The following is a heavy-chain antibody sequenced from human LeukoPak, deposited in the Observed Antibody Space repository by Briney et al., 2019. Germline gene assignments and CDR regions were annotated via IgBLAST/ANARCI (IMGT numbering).Heavy chain of an antibody. Sequence: PGGSLRLSCAASGLNFSSRWMNWVRQAPGQGLEWVASIKEDGSEKHYVDSVKGRFTISRDNSKNTLSLQMNNLRPEDTAVYYCAKDSWSRNGIYDAFDIWGQGTMVTVSS. V-gene: IGHV3-7*03. D-gene: IGHD2-8*01. CDR3: AKDSWSRNGIYDAFDI. J-gene: IGHJ3*02. CDR2: IKEDGSEK. CDR1: GLNFSSRW.